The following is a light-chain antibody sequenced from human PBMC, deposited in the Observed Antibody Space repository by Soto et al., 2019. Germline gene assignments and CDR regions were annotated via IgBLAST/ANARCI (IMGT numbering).Light chain of an antibody. CDR2: DGS. V-gene: IGLV2-14*02. CDR3: SSYTSGSTPYV. Sequence: QSVLTQPASMSGSPGQSITISCTGTSSDVGSYNLVSWYQQFPDKAPKLIIYDGSERPSGVSNRFSGSKSGNTASLTISGLQAEDEADYYCSSYTSGSTPYVLGTGTKVTVL. CDR1: SSDVGSYNL. J-gene: IGLJ1*01.